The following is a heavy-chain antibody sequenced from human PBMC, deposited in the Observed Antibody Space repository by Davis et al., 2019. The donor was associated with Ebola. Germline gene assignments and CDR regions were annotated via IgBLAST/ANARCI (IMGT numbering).Heavy chain of an antibody. Sequence: MPSETLSLTCTVSGGSINSYYWSWIRQPPGKGLEWIGYIYYSGSTNYSPSLKSRVTISVDTSKNQFSLKLSSVTAADTAVYYCARLVGGTIFGVVTYGMDVWGQGTTVTVSS. J-gene: IGHJ6*02. V-gene: IGHV4-59*01. D-gene: IGHD3-3*01. CDR1: GGSINSYY. CDR3: ARLVGGTIFGVVTYGMDV. CDR2: IYYSGST.